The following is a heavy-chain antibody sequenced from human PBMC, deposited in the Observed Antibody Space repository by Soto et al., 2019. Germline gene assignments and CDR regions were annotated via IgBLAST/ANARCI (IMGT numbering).Heavy chain of an antibody. CDR1: GGTFSSYA. Sequence: ASVKVSCKASGGTFSSYAISWVRQAPGQGLEWMGGIIPIFGTANYAQKFQGRVTITADKSTSTAYMELSSLRSEDTAVYYCARGGHYYYSSGYYSYSGSYYFDYWGQGTLVTVSS. V-gene: IGHV1-69*06. D-gene: IGHD3-22*01. CDR3: ARGGHYYYSSGYYSYSGSYYFDY. J-gene: IGHJ4*02. CDR2: IIPIFGTA.